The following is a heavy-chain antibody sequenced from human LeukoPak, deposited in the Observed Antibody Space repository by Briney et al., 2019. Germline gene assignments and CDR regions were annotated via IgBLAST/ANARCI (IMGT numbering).Heavy chain of an antibody. CDR1: GASISSYY. D-gene: IGHD3-9*01. CDR2: IYYSGST. V-gene: IGHV4-59*01. CDR3: ARVLYYDILTGYGYYMDV. J-gene: IGHJ6*03. Sequence: SETLSLTCTVTGASISSYYWSWIRQPPGKGLEWIGYIYYSGSTNYNPSLKSRVTISVDTSKNQFSLKLSSVTTADTAVYYCARVLYYDILTGYGYYMDVWGKGTTVTVS.